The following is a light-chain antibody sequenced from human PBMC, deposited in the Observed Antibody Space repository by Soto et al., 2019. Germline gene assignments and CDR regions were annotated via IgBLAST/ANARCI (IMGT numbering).Light chain of an antibody. J-gene: IGKJ5*01. CDR1: QSVSNY. Sequence: EIVMTQSPATLSVSPRVRVTLSCRASQSVSNYLAWFQQKPGQAPRLLIYDASNRATGIPARFSGSGSGTDFTLTISSLEPEDFAIYYCQQRTNWPPAFGQGTRLEIK. V-gene: IGKV3-11*01. CDR3: QQRTNWPPA. CDR2: DAS.